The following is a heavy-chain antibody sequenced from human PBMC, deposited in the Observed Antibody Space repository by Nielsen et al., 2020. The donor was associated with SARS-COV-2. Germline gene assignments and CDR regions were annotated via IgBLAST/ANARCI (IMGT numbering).Heavy chain of an antibody. CDR3: AKDQDYYDLSAPGDV. J-gene: IGHJ6*02. V-gene: IGHV3-66*03. D-gene: IGHD3-16*01. Sequence: GESLKISCAASGFTVSSNYMSWVRQAPGKGLEWVSVIYSCGSTYYADSVKGRFTISRDNSKNTLYLQMNSLRAEDTAVYYCAKDQDYYDLSAPGDVWGQGTTVTVSS. CDR2: IYSCGST. CDR1: GFTVSSNY.